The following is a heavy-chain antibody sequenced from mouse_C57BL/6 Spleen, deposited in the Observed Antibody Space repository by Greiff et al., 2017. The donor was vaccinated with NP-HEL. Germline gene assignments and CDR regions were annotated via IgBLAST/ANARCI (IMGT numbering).Heavy chain of an antibody. Sequence: EVKLMESGPGLVKPSQSLSLTCSVTGYSITSGYYWNWIRQFPGNKLEWMGYISYDGSNNYNPSLKNRISITRDTSKNQFFLKLNSVTTEDTATYYCARDDYYGLYYFDYWGQGTTLTVSS. J-gene: IGHJ2*01. CDR2: ISYDGSN. CDR1: GYSITSGYY. V-gene: IGHV3-6*01. D-gene: IGHD1-1*01. CDR3: ARDDYYGLYYFDY.